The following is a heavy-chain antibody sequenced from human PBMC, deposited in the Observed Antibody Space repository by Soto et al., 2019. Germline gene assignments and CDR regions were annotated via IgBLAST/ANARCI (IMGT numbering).Heavy chain of an antibody. CDR1: GFTFSSYG. Sequence: GGSLRLSCAASGFTFSSYGMHWVRQAPGKGLEWVAVISYDGSNKYYADSVKGRFTISRDNSKNTLYLQMNSLRAEDTAVYYCAKDFRWFGELSFGGSFDIWGQGTMATVSS. CDR3: AKDFRWFGELSFGGSFDI. CDR2: ISYDGSNK. V-gene: IGHV3-30*18. J-gene: IGHJ3*02. D-gene: IGHD3-10*01.